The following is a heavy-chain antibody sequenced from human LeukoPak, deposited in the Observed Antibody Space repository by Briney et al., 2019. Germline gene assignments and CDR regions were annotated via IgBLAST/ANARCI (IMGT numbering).Heavy chain of an antibody. CDR2: INAYNGNT. D-gene: IGHD2-8*01. CDR1: GYTFTSYG. CDR3: AEVRLYASGFDP. J-gene: IGHJ5*02. Sequence: ASVKVSCKASGYTFTSYGISWVRQAPGQGLEWMGWINAYNGNTNYAQKLQGRVTMTTDTSTSTAYMELRSLRSDDTAVYYCAEVRLYASGFDPWGQGTLVTVSS. V-gene: IGHV1-18*01.